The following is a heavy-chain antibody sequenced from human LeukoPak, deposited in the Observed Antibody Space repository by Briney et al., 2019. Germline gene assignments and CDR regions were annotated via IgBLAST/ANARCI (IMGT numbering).Heavy chain of an antibody. CDR2: IYYSGST. CDR1: GGSISSSNW. V-gene: IGHV4-4*02. CDR3: ARGTGTPDIVATIVFRTTNWFDP. Sequence: PSETLSLTCAVSGGSISSSNWWSWVRQPPGKGLEWIGYIYYSGSTNYNPSLKSRVIISVDTSKNQFSLKLSSVTAADTAVYYCARGTGTPDIVATIVFRTTNWFDPWGQGTLVTVSS. J-gene: IGHJ5*02. D-gene: IGHD5-12*01.